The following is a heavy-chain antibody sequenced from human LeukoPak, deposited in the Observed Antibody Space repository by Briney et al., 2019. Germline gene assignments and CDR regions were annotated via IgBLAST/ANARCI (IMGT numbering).Heavy chain of an antibody. Sequence: PGGSLRLSCAASGFTFSSYPMHWGRQAPGKGLEYVSAISISGSSTFYVDSVKGRFTISRDNSKNTLYLQMGSLRVEDTAVYYCARVKAAGSHYDYWGQGILVTVS. CDR2: ISISGSST. D-gene: IGHD3-22*01. J-gene: IGHJ4*02. CDR3: ARVKAAGSHYDY. CDR1: GFTFSSYP. V-gene: IGHV3-64*02.